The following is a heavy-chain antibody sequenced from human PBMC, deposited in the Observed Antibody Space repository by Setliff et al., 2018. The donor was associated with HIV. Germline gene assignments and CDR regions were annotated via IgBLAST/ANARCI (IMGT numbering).Heavy chain of an antibody. CDR2: NYYSGGT. V-gene: IGHV4-39*07. CDR3: NIYYYYYMDV. CDR1: GGSISSSSHY. Sequence: ATLSLTCTVSGGSISSSSHYWGWIRQPPGKGLEWIGSNYYSGGTYYNPSLKSRVTISVDTSKNQFSLKLSSVTAADTAVYYCNIYYYYYMDVWGKGTTVTVSS. J-gene: IGHJ6*03.